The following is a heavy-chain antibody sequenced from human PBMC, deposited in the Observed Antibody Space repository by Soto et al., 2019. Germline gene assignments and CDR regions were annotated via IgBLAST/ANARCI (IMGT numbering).Heavy chain of an antibody. CDR3: VGYCSTTSCYKSHFDY. D-gene: IGHD2-2*02. V-gene: IGHV3-73*02. J-gene: IGHJ4*02. CDR2: IRSKADNYAT. CDR1: GFIFSGSA. Sequence: EVQLVESGGGLVQSGGSLKLSCAASGFIFSGSAMHWVRQASGKGLEWIGRIRSKADNYATAYAASVKGRFTISRDDSKNTAYRQMNSLKPEDTAVYYCVGYCSTTSCYKSHFDYWGQGTLVTVSS.